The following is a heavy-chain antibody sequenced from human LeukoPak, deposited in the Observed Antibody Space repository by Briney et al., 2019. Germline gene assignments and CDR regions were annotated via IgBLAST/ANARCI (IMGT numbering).Heavy chain of an antibody. CDR1: GGSISSYY. D-gene: IGHD6-6*01. Sequence: SETLSLTCTVSGGSISSYYWSWIRQPPGKGLEWIGYIYYSGSTNYNPSLKSRVTISVDTSKNQFSLKLSSVTAADTAVYYCARAGSGQLGYFDYWGQGTLVTVSS. J-gene: IGHJ4*02. CDR3: ARAGSGQLGYFDY. CDR2: IYYSGST. V-gene: IGHV4-59*01.